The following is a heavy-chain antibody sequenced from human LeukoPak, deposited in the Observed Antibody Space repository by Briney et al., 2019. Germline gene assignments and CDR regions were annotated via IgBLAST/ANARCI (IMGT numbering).Heavy chain of an antibody. CDR3: ARVVATISGVAFDI. D-gene: IGHD5-12*01. Sequence: SVKVSCKASGGTFSSYAISWVRQAPGQELEWMGGIIPIFGTANYAQKFQGRVTITADKSTSTAYMELSSLRSEDTAVYYCARVVATISGVAFDIWGHGTMVTVSS. CDR1: GGTFSSYA. J-gene: IGHJ3*02. V-gene: IGHV1-69*06. CDR2: IIPIFGTA.